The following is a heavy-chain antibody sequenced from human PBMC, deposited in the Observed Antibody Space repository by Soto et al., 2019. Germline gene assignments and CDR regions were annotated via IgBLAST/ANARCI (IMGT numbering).Heavy chain of an antibody. CDR2: IIPIFGTA. CDR3: ARDEAGHYYDSSGQLQSDDY. Sequence: QVQLVQSGAEVKKPGSSVKVSCKASGGTFSSYAISWVRQAPGQGLEWMGGIIPIFGTANYAQQFQGRVTITADKSTSTAYMELSSLRSEDTAVYYCARDEAGHYYDSSGQLQSDDYWGQGTLVTVSS. D-gene: IGHD3-22*01. J-gene: IGHJ4*02. CDR1: GGTFSSYA. V-gene: IGHV1-69*06.